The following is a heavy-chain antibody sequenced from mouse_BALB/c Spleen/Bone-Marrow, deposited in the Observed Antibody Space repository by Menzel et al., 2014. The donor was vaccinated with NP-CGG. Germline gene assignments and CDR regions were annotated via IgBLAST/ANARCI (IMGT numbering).Heavy chain of an antibody. V-gene: IGHV1-61*01. J-gene: IGHJ3*01. CDR3: AREEITAVVAPAY. CDR2: IDPSDSET. CDR1: GYTSTSYW. Sequence: VQLQQSGAELVRPGASVKLSCKASGYTSTSYWMNWVKQRPGKGLEWIGMIDPSDSETHYNQMFKDKATLTVDKSSSTAYMQLSSLTSEDSAVYYCAREEITAVVAPAYWGQGTLVTVSA. D-gene: IGHD1-1*01.